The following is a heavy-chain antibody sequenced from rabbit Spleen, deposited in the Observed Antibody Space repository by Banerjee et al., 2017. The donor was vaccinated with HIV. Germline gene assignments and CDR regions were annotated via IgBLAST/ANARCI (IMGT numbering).Heavy chain of an antibody. D-gene: IGHD1-1*01. CDR3: ARDLVAVIGWNFNL. Sequence: QSLEESGGDLVKPGASLTLTCKASGVSLNDKDVMCWVRQAPGKGLEWIACINIVTGKSVYASWAKGRFMMSRTSSTTVTLQMTSLTAADTATYFCARDLVAVIGWNFNLWGPGTLVTGS. CDR2: INIVTGKS. J-gene: IGHJ4*01. CDR1: GVSLNDKDV. V-gene: IGHV1S40*01.